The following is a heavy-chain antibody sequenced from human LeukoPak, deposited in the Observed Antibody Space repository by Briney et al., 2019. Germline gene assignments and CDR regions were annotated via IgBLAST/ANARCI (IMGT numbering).Heavy chain of an antibody. CDR3: ARTPLFDYGDPQGGWFDP. V-gene: IGHV1-8*01. J-gene: IGHJ5*02. CDR2: MNPNSGNT. CDR1: GYTFTSYD. D-gene: IGHD4-17*01. Sequence: ASVKVSCKASGYTFTSYDINWVRQATGQGLEWMGWMNPNSGNTGYAQKFQGRVTMTRNTSISTAYMELSSLRSEDTAVYYCARTPLFDYGDPQGGWFDPWGQGTLVTVSS.